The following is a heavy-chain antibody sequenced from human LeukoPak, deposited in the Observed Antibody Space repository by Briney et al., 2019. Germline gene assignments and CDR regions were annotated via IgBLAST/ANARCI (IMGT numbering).Heavy chain of an antibody. CDR2: INSDGSST. CDR1: GFTFSSYW. V-gene: IGHV3-74*01. J-gene: IGHJ4*02. D-gene: IGHD3-22*01. Sequence: GGSLRLSCAASGFTFSSYWMHWVRQAPGKGLVWVSRINSDGSSTSYADSVKGRFTISRDNAENTLYLQMNSLRAEDTAVYYCASYHDSSGYLFDYWGQGTLVTVSS. CDR3: ASYHDSSGYLFDY.